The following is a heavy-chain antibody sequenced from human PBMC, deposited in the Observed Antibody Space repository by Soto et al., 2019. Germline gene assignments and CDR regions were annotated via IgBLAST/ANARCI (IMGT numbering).Heavy chain of an antibody. J-gene: IGHJ6*03. CDR2: ISGSGGST. Sequence: GGSLRLSCAASGFTFSSYAMSWVRQAPGKGLEWVSAISGSGGSTYYADSVKGRFTISRDNSKNTLYLQMNSLRAEDTAVYYCAKDSSSLYYYYYYMDVWGKGTTVTVSS. CDR1: GFTFSSYA. CDR3: AKDSSSLYYYYYYMDV. V-gene: IGHV3-23*01. D-gene: IGHD6-6*01.